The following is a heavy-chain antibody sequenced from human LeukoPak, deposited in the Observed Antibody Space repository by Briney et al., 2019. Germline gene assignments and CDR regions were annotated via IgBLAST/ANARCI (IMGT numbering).Heavy chain of an antibody. CDR1: GFTFSNSW. J-gene: IGHJ4*02. V-gene: IGHV3-74*01. D-gene: IGHD1-26*01. CDR3: ARGPDHGGSYYHD. Sequence: PGGSLRLSCAASGFTFSNSWMYWVRQDPGKGLVWVSRINSDGSITQYADSVKGRFTISRDNAKNTLFLQMNSLRVEDTAAYYCARGPDHGGSYYHDWGQGSPVIVSS. CDR2: INSDGSIT.